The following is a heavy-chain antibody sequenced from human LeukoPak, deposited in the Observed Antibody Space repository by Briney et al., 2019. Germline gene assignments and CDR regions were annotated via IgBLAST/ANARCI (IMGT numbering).Heavy chain of an antibody. CDR3: ARHSYFDY. J-gene: IGHJ4*02. CDR2: IYTSGST. Sequence: PSETLSLTCTVSGVSISSYYWSWIRQPPGKGLEWIGYIYTSGSTNYNPSLKSRVTISVDTSKNQFSLKLSSVTAADTAVYYCARHSYFDYWGQGTLVTVSS. CDR1: GVSISSYY. V-gene: IGHV4-4*09.